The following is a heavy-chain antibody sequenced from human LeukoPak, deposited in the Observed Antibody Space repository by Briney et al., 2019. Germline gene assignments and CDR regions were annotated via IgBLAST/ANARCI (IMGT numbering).Heavy chain of an antibody. Sequence: SVKVSCKASGGTFSSYAISWVRQAPGQGLEWMGGIIPIFGTANYAQKFQGRVTITADESTSTAYMELSSLRSEDTAVYYCASPAMDPHYYYGMDVWGQGTTVTVSS. V-gene: IGHV1-69*13. CDR3: ASPAMDPHYYYGMDV. D-gene: IGHD5-18*01. CDR2: IIPIFGTA. CDR1: GGTFSSYA. J-gene: IGHJ6*02.